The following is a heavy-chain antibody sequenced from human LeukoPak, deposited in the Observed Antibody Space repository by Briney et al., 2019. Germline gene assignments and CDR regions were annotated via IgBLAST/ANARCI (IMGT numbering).Heavy chain of an antibody. V-gene: IGHV1-2*02. CDR1: GHTFTAYY. CDR3: ARDNRWSFDY. D-gene: IGHD2-15*01. CDR2: IKADNGDT. J-gene: IGHJ4*02. Sequence: ASVKVSYKTSGHTFTAYYMHWVRQAPGQGLEWMGWIKADNGDTNYAQKFQDRVTMTRDTSISTVYMELSRLRSDDTAVYYCARDNRWSFDYWGQGTLVTVSS.